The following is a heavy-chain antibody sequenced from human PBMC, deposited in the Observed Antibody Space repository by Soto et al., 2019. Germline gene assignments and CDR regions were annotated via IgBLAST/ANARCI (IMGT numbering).Heavy chain of an antibody. Sequence: EVQLEESGGDLVQPGRSLRLSCVASGFIFQNFAMHWVRQVPGKGLEWVSGITADSSKVGYADSVKGRFTISRDNSKNTVFLQMNSLRAEDTAVYYCARDLSFGSLDFDYWGRGTLVTVSS. CDR1: GFIFQNFA. CDR3: ARDLSFGSLDFDY. CDR2: ITADSSKV. J-gene: IGHJ4*02. V-gene: IGHV3-9*01. D-gene: IGHD3-16*01.